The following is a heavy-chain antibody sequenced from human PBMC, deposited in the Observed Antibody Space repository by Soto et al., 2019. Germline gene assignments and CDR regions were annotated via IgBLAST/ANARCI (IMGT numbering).Heavy chain of an antibody. CDR3: AKDPQWLLIGYYFDY. CDR1: GFTFSSYG. D-gene: IGHD6-19*01. Sequence: GGSLRLSCAASGFTFSSYGMHWVRQAPGKGLEWAALISYDGSNKYYADSVKGRFTISRDNSKNTLYLQMNSLRAEDTAVYYCAKDPQWLLIGYYFDYWGQGTLVTVSS. CDR2: ISYDGSNK. V-gene: IGHV3-30*18. J-gene: IGHJ4*02.